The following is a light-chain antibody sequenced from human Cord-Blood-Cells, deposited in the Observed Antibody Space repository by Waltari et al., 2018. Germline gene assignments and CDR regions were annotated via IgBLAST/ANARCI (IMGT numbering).Light chain of an antibody. Sequence: QSALTQPASVSGSPGQSITIPCTGTSIDVGSYNLASWSQQHPGKAPKLMIYEGSKRPSGVSNRFSGSKSGNTASLTISGLQAEDEADYYCCSYAGSSTWVFGGGTKLTVL. V-gene: IGLV2-23*01. CDR1: SIDVGSYNL. J-gene: IGLJ3*02. CDR2: EGS. CDR3: CSYAGSSTWV.